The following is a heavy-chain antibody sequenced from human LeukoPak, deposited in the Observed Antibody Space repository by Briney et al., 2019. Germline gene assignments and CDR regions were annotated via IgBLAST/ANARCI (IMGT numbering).Heavy chain of an antibody. CDR1: GFPFSNHA. D-gene: IGHD2-21*02. V-gene: IGHV3-23*01. J-gene: IGHJ5*02. CDR3: VREAGYCASVCLKSNWFDP. Sequence: PGGSLRLSCAASGFPFSNHAMSWVRQPPGKGLEWVSAISNGNTYYADSVRGRFTISRDDSKNMVYLQMNSLRVEDTARYYCVREAGYCASVCLKSNWFDPWGQETLVTVSS. CDR2: ISNGNT.